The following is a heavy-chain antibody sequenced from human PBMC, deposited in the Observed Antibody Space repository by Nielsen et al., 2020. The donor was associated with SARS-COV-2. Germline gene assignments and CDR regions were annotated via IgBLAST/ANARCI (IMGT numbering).Heavy chain of an antibody. D-gene: IGHD5-18*01. J-gene: IGHJ2*01. Sequence: GESLKISCAASGFTFSSYSMNWVRQAPGKGLEWVSYISSSSSTIYYADSVKGRFTISRDNAKNSLYLQMNSLRAEDTAVYYCARDPGLYSYGQWSFDLWGRGTLVTVSS. CDR3: ARDPGLYSYGQWSFDL. V-gene: IGHV3-48*01. CDR2: ISSSSSTI. CDR1: GFTFSSYS.